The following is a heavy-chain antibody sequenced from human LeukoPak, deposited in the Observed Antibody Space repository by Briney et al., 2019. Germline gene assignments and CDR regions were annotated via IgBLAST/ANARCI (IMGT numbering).Heavy chain of an antibody. CDR3: AKGDYYDSSGYPQIAFDI. J-gene: IGHJ3*02. CDR2: ISGSGGST. Sequence: GCLRLSCAASGFTFRSYAMSWVRQAPGKGLEWVSAISGSGGSTYYADSVKGRFTISRDNSKNTLYLQMNSLRAEDTAVYYCAKGDYYDSSGYPQIAFDIWGQGTMVTVSS. D-gene: IGHD3-22*01. CDR1: GFTFRSYA. V-gene: IGHV3-23*01.